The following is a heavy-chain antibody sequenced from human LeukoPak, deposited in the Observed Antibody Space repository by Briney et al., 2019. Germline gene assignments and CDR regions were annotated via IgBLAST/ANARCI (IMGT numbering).Heavy chain of an antibody. CDR2: IYYSGST. V-gene: IGHV4-59*12. Sequence: SETLSLTCTVSGGSISSYYWSWIRQPPGKGLEWIGYIYYSGSTNYNPSLKSRVTISVDTSKNQFSLKLSSVTAADTAVYYCARGDYYDSSGYHQFDYWGQGTLVTVSS. J-gene: IGHJ4*02. D-gene: IGHD3-22*01. CDR3: ARGDYYDSSGYHQFDY. CDR1: GGSISSYY.